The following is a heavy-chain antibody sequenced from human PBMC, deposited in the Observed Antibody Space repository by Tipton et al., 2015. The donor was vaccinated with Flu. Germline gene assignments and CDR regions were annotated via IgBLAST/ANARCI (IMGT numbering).Heavy chain of an antibody. CDR3: ATTTNYYYGMDV. CDR1: GGSIGTSAYY. V-gene: IGHV4-39*01. J-gene: IGHJ6*02. Sequence: TLSLTCTVSGGSIGTSAYYWGWVRQPPGKGLEWIANIYYSGGAKYNPSLRSRVTISEDTSNEFSLTLSSVTAADTAVYYCATTTNYYYGMDVWGQGITVTVSS. D-gene: IGHD1-14*01. CDR2: IYYSGGA.